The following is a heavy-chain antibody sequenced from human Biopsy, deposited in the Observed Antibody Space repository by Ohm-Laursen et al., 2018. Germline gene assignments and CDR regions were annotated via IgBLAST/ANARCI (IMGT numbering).Heavy chain of an antibody. Sequence: ASVKVSCKVSGDTLTDLSMHWLRQAPGEGLEWLGGFAPEDGATFYAHKFQGRVTVTEDTSTDTAYMELNSLRSEDTAVYYCATGIRTGWHYFDSWGQGTLVTVSS. CDR3: ATGIRTGWHYFDS. D-gene: IGHD6-19*01. CDR2: FAPEDGAT. CDR1: GDTLTDLS. V-gene: IGHV1-24*01. J-gene: IGHJ4*02.